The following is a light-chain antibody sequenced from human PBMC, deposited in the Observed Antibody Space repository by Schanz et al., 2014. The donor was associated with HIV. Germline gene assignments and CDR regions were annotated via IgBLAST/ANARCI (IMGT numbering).Light chain of an antibody. Sequence: ENVLTQSPVTLSLSLGERATLSCRASQSISTCLACYLQKPGQPPRLLIYDASKRATGIPARFSGSGSGTGFTLTISRLEPEDFAVYYCQHFGDSRGTFGGGTKVHI. V-gene: IGKV3-11*01. CDR1: QSISTC. CDR3: QHFGDSRGT. J-gene: IGKJ4*02. CDR2: DAS.